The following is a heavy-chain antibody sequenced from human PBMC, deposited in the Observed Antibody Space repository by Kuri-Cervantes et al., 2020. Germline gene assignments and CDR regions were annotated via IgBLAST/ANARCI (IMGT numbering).Heavy chain of an antibody. Sequence: GESLKISCAASGFTFSDYYMSWIRQAPGKGLEWVSAISGSGGSTYYADSVKGRFTISRDNSKNTLYLQMNSLRAEDTAVYYCAKDNRPTTVTTFWYFDLWGRGTLVTVSS. J-gene: IGHJ2*01. CDR2: ISGSGGST. CDR3: AKDNRPTTVTTFWYFDL. CDR1: GFTFSDYY. D-gene: IGHD4-17*01. V-gene: IGHV3-23*01.